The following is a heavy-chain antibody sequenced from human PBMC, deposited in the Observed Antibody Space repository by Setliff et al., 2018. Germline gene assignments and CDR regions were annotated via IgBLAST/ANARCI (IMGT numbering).Heavy chain of an antibody. V-gene: IGHV4-59*01. CDR1: GGSISSYY. CDR3: AKFGTTAPDS. D-gene: IGHD1-7*01. J-gene: IGHJ4*02. Sequence: SETLSLTCTVSGGSISSYYWTWIRQPPGKGLQWLGHIHYSGTSNYNPSLKGRATMTIDTSRQRFSLNLKSVTDADTATYYCAKFGTTAPDSWGQGTLVTVSS. CDR2: IHYSGTS.